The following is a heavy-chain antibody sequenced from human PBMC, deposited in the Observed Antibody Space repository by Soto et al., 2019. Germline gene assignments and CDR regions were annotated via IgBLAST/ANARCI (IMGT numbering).Heavy chain of an antibody. CDR1: GYSFTTYG. CDR2: ISGYNGQT. J-gene: IGHJ6*02. CDR3: ARDERKQLWVEGLNAMDV. D-gene: IGHD5-18*01. Sequence: QVQLVQSGPEVKKPGASVKVSCKASGYSFTTYGISWVRHAPGQGLEWMGWISGYNGQTNYAQKFRGRVTITADTSTSTAYMEMRSLRSDDTATYYCARDERKQLWVEGLNAMDVWGQGTTVTVSS. V-gene: IGHV1-18*01.